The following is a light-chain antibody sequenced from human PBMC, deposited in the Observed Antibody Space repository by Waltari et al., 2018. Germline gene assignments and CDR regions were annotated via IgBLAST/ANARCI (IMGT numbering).Light chain of an antibody. CDR2: KVS. V-gene: IGKV2-30*02. CDR1: QSPVHSDGNTY. CDR3: MQGSHWPRT. J-gene: IGKJ4*02. Sequence: DVVLPQSPLSLPVTLGQPAFISCWSRQSPVHSDGNTYLTWFHQRPGQSPRCLIYKVSTRCSGVPDRFSGSGSCADFTLKISRVVAEDVGVVYCMQGSHWPRTFGGGTKVEIK.